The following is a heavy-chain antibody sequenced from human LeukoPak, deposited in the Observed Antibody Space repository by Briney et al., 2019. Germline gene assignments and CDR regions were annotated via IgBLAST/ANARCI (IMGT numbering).Heavy chain of an antibody. Sequence: SGGSLRLSCAASGFTFSSYWMSWVRQAPGKGLEWVGRIRSKANSYATAYAASVKGRFTISRDDSKNTAYLQMNSLKTEDTAVYYCTTYNAGYWGQGTLVTVSS. CDR1: GFTFSSYW. D-gene: IGHD1-14*01. V-gene: IGHV3-73*01. J-gene: IGHJ4*02. CDR2: IRSKANSYAT. CDR3: TTYNAGY.